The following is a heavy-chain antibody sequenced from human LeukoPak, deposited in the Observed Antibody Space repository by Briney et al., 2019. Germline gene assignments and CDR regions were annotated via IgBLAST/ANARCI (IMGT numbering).Heavy chain of an antibody. Sequence: GGSLRLSCAASGLTFSSYWMHWVRQAPGKGLVWVSRINSDGSSTTYADSVKGRFTISRDNAKNSLYLQMNSLRVEDTAVYYCARDKMQQSTEGSNFDHWGQGTLVTVSS. CDR3: ARDKMQQSTEGSNFDH. D-gene: IGHD6-13*01. V-gene: IGHV3-74*03. CDR1: GLTFSSYW. CDR2: INSDGSST. J-gene: IGHJ4*02.